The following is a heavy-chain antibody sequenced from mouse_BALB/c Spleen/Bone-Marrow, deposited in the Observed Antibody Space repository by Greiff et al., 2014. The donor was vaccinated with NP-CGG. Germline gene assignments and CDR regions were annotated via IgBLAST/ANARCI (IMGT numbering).Heavy chain of an antibody. D-gene: IGHD6-1*01. V-gene: IGHV14-4*02. CDR3: NAEHGNYHYFDY. CDR2: IDPGNGGT. J-gene: IGHJ2*01. CDR1: GFNIKDYY. Sequence: EVQLQQSGAELVRSGASVKLSCTASGFNIKDYYMHWVKQRPEQGLEWIGWIDPGNGGTEYAPKFQGKATKTADTSSNTAYLQLSSLTSEDTAVYYCNAEHGNYHYFDYWGQGTTLTVSS.